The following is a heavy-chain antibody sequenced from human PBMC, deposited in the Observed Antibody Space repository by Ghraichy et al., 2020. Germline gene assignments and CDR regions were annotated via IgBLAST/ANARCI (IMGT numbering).Heavy chain of an antibody. D-gene: IGHD4-11*01. J-gene: IGHJ4*02. Sequence: GESLNISCAASGFTVSSNYMSWVRQAPGKGLEWVSVIYSGGSTYYADSVKGRFTISRDTSKNTLYLQMNSLRAEDTAVYYCARDPSNISVGGYWGQGTLVTVSS. V-gene: IGHV3-53*01. CDR1: GFTVSSNY. CDR2: IYSGGST. CDR3: ARDPSNISVGGY.